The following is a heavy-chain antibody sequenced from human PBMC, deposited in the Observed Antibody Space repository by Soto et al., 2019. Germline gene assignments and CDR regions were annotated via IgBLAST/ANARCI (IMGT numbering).Heavy chain of an antibody. CDR1: GFIFSDYY. J-gene: IGHJ6*02. CDR3: ARDGSGSYYYGMDV. Sequence: PGGSLRLSCAASGFIFSDYYMSWIRQAPGKGLEWISYISSSTGYTNYADSVKGRFTISRDNAKNPLYLQMNSLRGDDTAVYYCARDGSGSYYYGMDVWGQGTTVTVSS. V-gene: IGHV3-11*05. CDR2: ISSSTGYT. D-gene: IGHD3-10*01.